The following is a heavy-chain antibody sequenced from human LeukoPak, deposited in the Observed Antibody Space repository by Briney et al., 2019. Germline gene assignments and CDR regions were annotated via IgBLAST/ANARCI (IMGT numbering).Heavy chain of an antibody. CDR3: ARDKSTSCYYFDY. CDR2: IWYDGSFK. V-gene: IGHV3-33*01. Sequence: GGSLRLSCAASGFTFSSHGMHWVRQAPGKGLEWVAVIWYDGSFKYYADSVKGRFTISRDNSNSTVYLQMNSLRAEDTAVYYCARDKSTSCYYFDYWGQGTLVTVSS. CDR1: GFTFSSHG. J-gene: IGHJ4*02. D-gene: IGHD2-2*01.